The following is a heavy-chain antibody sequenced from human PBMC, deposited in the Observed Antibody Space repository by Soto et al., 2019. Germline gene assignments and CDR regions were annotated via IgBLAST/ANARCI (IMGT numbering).Heavy chain of an antibody. J-gene: IGHJ5*02. CDR1: GFTFSSYT. CDR3: TKAEGGMATIDTWIDP. Sequence: EVQLVESGGGLVQPGGSLRLSCAASGFTFSSYTMNWVRQAPGKGLEWISKISSDSTTLYYADSVKGRFTISRDNAKNSLYLQMNSLRDEDTCVYYCTKAEGGMATIDTWIDPWGQGTLVTVSS. D-gene: IGHD5-12*01. V-gene: IGHV3-48*02. CDR2: ISSDSTTL.